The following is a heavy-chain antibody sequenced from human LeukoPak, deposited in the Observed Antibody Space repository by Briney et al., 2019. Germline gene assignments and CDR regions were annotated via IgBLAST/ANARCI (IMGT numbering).Heavy chain of an antibody. V-gene: IGHV1-2*02. CDR1: GYTFTGYY. D-gene: IGHD3-22*01. CDR2: INPNSGGT. J-gene: IGHJ5*02. CDR3: ARSNTYYYDSSGYPLT. Sequence: ASVKVSCKASGYTFTGYYMHWVRQAPGQGLEWMGWINPNSGGTNYAQKFQGRVTMTRDTSISTAYMELSRLRSDDTAVYYCARSNTYYYDSSGYPLTWGQGTLVTVSS.